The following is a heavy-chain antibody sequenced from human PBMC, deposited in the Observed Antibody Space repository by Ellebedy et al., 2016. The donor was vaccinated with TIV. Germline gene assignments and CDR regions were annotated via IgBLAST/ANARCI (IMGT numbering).Heavy chain of an antibody. CDR3: VAALDY. V-gene: IGHV3-48*04. D-gene: IGHD6-25*01. J-gene: IGHJ4*02. Sequence: GESLKISXEVTGVNFRKFSLHWVRQAPGKGLEWVAFISADGDTIYYAKSVKGRFTISRDDADSSLSLQMNSLRGDDTAVYYCVAALDYWGQGTLVTVS. CDR1: GVNFRKFS. CDR2: ISADGDTI.